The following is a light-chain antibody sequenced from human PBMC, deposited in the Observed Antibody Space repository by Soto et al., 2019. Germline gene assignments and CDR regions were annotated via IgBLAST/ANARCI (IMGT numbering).Light chain of an antibody. Sequence: DIQMTQSPSSLSASVGDRVTITCRASQSINRYLNWYQQKPGKAPKLLIYAASSLQSGVPSRFSGNDSGTDFTLTISSLQPEDFATYYCQQSYSTHTFGQGTKLEIK. J-gene: IGKJ2*01. CDR3: QQSYSTHT. CDR1: QSINRY. V-gene: IGKV1-39*01. CDR2: AAS.